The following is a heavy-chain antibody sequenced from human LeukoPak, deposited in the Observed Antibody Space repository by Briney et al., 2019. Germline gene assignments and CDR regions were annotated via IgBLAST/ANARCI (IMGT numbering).Heavy chain of an antibody. D-gene: IGHD3-9*01. V-gene: IGHV1-18*04. CDR2: ISAYNGNT. J-gene: IGHJ5*02. CDR3: ARVRMYYDILTGYFPDQPFDP. Sequence: ASVKASCKASGYTFTGYYMHWVRQAPGQGLEWMGWISAYNGNTNYAQKLQGRVTMTTDTSTSTAYMELRSLRSDDTAVYYCARVRMYYDILTGYFPDQPFDPWGQGTLVTVSS. CDR1: GYTFTGYY.